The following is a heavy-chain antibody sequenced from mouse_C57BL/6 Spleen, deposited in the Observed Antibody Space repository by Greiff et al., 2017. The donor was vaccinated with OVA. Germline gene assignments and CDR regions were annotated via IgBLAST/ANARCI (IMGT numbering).Heavy chain of an antibody. V-gene: IGHV1-55*01. CDR3: ARRGGTDAMDY. Sequence: QVQLKQPGAELVKPGASVKMSCKASGYTFTSYWITWVKQRPGQGLEWIGDIYPGSGSTNYNEKFKSKATLTVDTSSSTAYMQLSSLTSEDSAVYYCARRGGTDAMDYWGQGTSVTVSS. D-gene: IGHD4-1*01. CDR2: IYPGSGST. CDR1: GYTFTSYW. J-gene: IGHJ4*01.